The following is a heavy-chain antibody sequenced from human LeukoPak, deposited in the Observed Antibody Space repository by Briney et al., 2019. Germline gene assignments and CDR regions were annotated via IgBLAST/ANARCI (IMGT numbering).Heavy chain of an antibody. CDR1: GFSFRNAW. CDR3: RSRDSRADFDFDY. J-gene: IGHJ4*02. Sequence: GGSLRLSCAASGFSFRNAWMSWVRQAPGKGLEWVGRIKSKTDGGTTDYAAPVKGRFTISRDDSKNTLYLQMNSLKIEDTAVYYCRSRDSRADFDFDYWGQGTLVTVSS. CDR2: IKSKTDGGTT. D-gene: IGHD3-22*01. V-gene: IGHV3-15*01.